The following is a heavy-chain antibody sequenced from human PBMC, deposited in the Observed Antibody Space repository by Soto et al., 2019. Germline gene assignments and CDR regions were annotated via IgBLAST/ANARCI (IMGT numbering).Heavy chain of an antibody. D-gene: IGHD1-26*01. CDR2: IRDWGGAM. Sequence: EVQLVESGGGLVQPGGSLRLSCAASGFTFSTEPMNWVRQAPGKGLEWVSNIRDWGGAMSYADSVKGRFTIFRDNSRNTLYLQMDRMRPDDTAIYYCAKGLLVGATIDDFWGQGTLVTVSS. CDR3: AKGLLVGATIDDF. V-gene: IGHV3-23*04. J-gene: IGHJ4*02. CDR1: GFTFSTEP.